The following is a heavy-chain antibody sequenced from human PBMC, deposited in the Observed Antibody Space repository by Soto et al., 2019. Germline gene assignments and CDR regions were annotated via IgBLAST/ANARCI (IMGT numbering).Heavy chain of an antibody. V-gene: IGHV5-51*01. CDR2: IYPSDCEI. Sequence: GESLKTSCKGSGYTFTSYWIGWVRQMPGEGLEWMGVIYPSDCEIRYSPSFQGKVTISADKSITTAYLQWSSLKAADTAMYYCVRSGTSSGRFSDYWGQGTLVTVSS. CDR1: GYTFTSYW. CDR3: VRSGTSSGRFSDY. D-gene: IGHD2-15*01. J-gene: IGHJ4*02.